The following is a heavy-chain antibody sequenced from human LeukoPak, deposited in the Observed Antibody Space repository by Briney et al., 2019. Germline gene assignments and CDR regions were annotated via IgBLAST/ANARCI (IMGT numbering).Heavy chain of an antibody. J-gene: IGHJ4*02. CDR2: IYYSGST. V-gene: IGHV4-34*01. CDR3: ARDIGGAVAGDY. Sequence: SETLSLTCAVYGGSFSNYYWSWIRQPPGKGLEWIGSIYYSGSTYYNASLKSRVAISVDTSKNQFSLKLSSVTAADTAVYYCARDIGGAVAGDYWGQGTLVTVSS. CDR1: GGSFSNYY. D-gene: IGHD6-19*01.